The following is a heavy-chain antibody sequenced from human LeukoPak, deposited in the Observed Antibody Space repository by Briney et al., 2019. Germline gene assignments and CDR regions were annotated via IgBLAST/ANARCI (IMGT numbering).Heavy chain of an antibody. CDR2: IRSKANSYAT. J-gene: IGHJ4*02. V-gene: IGHV3-73*01. D-gene: IGHD3-10*01. CDR3: AKIPYGSGSYNDY. CDR1: GFTFSGSV. Sequence: PGGSLRLSCAASGFTFSGSVMHWVRQASGKGLEWVGRIRSKANSYATAYAASVKGRFTISRDDSKNTAYLQMNSLRAEDTAVYYCAKIPYGSGSYNDYWGQGTLVTVSS.